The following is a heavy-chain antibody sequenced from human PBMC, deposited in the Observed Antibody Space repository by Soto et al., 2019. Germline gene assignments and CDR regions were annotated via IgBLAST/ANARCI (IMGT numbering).Heavy chain of an antibody. CDR2: IIPIFGTA. J-gene: IGHJ4*02. CDR1: GGTFSSYA. Sequence: SVKVSCKASGGTFSSYAISWVRQAPGQGLEWMGGIIPIFGTANYAQKFQGRVTITADESTSTAYMELSSLRSEDTAVYYCAREGDCSSTSCYAFPPAYWGQGTLVTVSS. CDR3: AREGDCSSTSCYAFPPAY. V-gene: IGHV1-69*13. D-gene: IGHD2-2*01.